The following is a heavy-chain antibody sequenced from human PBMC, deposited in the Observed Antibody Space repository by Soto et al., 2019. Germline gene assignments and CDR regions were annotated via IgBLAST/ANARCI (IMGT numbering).Heavy chain of an antibody. Sequence: PGESLKISCKASGYSFSTYWIAWVRQRPGKGLDWMGIIYPGDSDTRYSPSFQGPVTISVDNSIDTAYLEWTPLRASDSAMYYCARHSLATQPGDYWGQGTRVTVSS. CDR1: GYSFSTYW. CDR2: IYPGDSDT. CDR3: ARHSLATQPGDY. J-gene: IGHJ4*02. V-gene: IGHV5-51*01. D-gene: IGHD5-12*01.